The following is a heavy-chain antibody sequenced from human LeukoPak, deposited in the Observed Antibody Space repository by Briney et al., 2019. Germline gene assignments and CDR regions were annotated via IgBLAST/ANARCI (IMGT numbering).Heavy chain of an antibody. V-gene: IGHV3-15*07. J-gene: IGHJ4*02. CDR2: IKSKTDGGTT. CDR1: GFTFSSYS. Sequence: GGSLRLSCAASGFTFSSYSMNWVRQAPGKGLEWVGRIKSKTDGGTTDYAAPVKGRFTISRDDSKNTLYLQMNSLKTEDTAVYYCTTRYCSSTSCYAGGDYWGQGTLVTVSS. D-gene: IGHD2-2*01. CDR3: TTRYCSSTSCYAGGDY.